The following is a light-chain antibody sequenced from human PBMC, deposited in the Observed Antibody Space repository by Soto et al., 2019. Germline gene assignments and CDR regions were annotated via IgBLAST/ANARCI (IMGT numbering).Light chain of an antibody. CDR1: QSVSNN. Sequence: EIVMTQSPATLSVSPGERATISCRASQSVSNNLAWYQQKPGQAPRLLIYGASTRATGFPARFSGIGSGTEFTLTISSLQSEDFAVYYCHQYYDWPWTFGQGTKVDIK. CDR3: HQYYDWPWT. V-gene: IGKV3-15*01. J-gene: IGKJ1*01. CDR2: GAS.